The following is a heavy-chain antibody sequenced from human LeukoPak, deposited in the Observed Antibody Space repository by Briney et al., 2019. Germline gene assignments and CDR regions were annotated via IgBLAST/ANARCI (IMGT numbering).Heavy chain of an antibody. Sequence: SETLSLTCTVSGGSISSHYWTWIRQPPGKELEWVGYIYYSGTTNYNPSFDKSRATISLDTSKNQFSLKLSSVTAADTALYYCARGYSSSSYYFEYWGQGILVTVSS. CDR2: IYYSGTT. CDR3: ARGYSSSSYYFEY. V-gene: IGHV4-59*11. J-gene: IGHJ4*02. CDR1: GGSISSHY. D-gene: IGHD6-6*01.